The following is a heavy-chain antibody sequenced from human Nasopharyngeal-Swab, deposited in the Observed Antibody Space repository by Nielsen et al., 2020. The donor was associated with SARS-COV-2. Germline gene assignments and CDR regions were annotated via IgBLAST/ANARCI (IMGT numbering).Heavy chain of an antibody. CDR3: ARGGQQQRDYYYYGMDV. CDR1: GFTFSDYY. Sequence: GESLKISCAASGFTFSDYYMSWIRQAPGKGLEWVSHISSSSYTNYADSVKGRFTISRDNAKNSLYLQMNGLRAEDTAVYYCARGGQQQRDYYYYGMDVWGQGTTVSVSS. J-gene: IGHJ6*01. V-gene: IGHV3-11*06. CDR2: ISSSSYT. D-gene: IGHD6-13*01.